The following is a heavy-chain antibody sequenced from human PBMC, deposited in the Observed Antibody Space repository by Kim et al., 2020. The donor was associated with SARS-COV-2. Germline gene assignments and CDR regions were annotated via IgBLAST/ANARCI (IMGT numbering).Heavy chain of an antibody. J-gene: IGHJ4*02. D-gene: IGHD5-18*01. V-gene: IGHV3-53*01. Sequence: ADSVKGRVTISRDNSKTTLYLQMNSLRAEDTAVYYCAREKGGYSYGSFDYWGQGTLVTVSS. CDR3: AREKGGYSYGSFDY.